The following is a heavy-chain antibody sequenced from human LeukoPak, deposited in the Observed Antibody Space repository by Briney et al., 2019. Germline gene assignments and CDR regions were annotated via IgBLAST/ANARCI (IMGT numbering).Heavy chain of an antibody. V-gene: IGHV1-8*01. D-gene: IGHD3-3*01. CDR1: GYTFTSYD. Sequence: ASVKVSCKASGYTFTSYDINWVRQATGQGLEWMGWMSPNSGNTGYAQKFQGRVTMTRNTSISTAYMELSSLRSEDTAVYYCARGRKGSTIFGVVITELYYYYMDVWGKGTTVTVSS. CDR3: ARGRKGSTIFGVVITELYYYYMDV. J-gene: IGHJ6*03. CDR2: MSPNSGNT.